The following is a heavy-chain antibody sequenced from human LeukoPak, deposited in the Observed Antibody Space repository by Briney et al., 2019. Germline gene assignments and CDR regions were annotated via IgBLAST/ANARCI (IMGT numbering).Heavy chain of an antibody. V-gene: IGHV4-34*01. CDR3: ARGYSSGFNWFDP. CDR2: INHSGST. J-gene: IGHJ5*02. D-gene: IGHD6-19*01. Sequence: PSETLSLTCAVYGGSFSGYYWTWIRQPPGKGLEWIGEINHSGSTNYNPSLKSRVIISVDTSKNQFSLKLTSVTAADTAAYYCARGYSSGFNWFDPWGQGTLVTVSS. CDR1: GGSFSGYY.